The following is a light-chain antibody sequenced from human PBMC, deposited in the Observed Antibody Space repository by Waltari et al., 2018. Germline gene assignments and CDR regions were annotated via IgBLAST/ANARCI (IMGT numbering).Light chain of an antibody. V-gene: IGKV2-29*02. CDR2: EVS. J-gene: IGKJ4*01. CDR1: ESLLFSHGKTY. CDR3: MQGIHLPLT. Sequence: DIVMTQTPLSLSVTPGQPASISCQSSESLLFSHGKTYMYWFLQRLGQSPQLLIYEVSIGVSGVPDRFSGSGSGTDFTLKISRVEAEDVGIYYCMQGIHLPLTFGGGTKVEIK.